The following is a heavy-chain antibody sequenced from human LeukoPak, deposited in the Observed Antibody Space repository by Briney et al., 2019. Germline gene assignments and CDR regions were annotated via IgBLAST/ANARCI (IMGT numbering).Heavy chain of an antibody. CDR1: GYTFTSYD. J-gene: IGHJ3*02. V-gene: IGHV1-8*01. CDR3: TRGLVVLSATSWAFDI. Sequence: GASVKVSCKASGYTFTSYDINWVRQATGQGLEWVGWMNPNSGNTGYAQKFQARVSMTRNTSISTAYMELSSLRSEDTAVYYCTRGLVVLSATSWAFDIWGHGTMVTVSS. CDR2: MNPNSGNT. D-gene: IGHD2-15*01.